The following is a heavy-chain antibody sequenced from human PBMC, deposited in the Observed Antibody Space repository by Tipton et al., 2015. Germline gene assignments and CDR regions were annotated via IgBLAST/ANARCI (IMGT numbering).Heavy chain of an antibody. CDR3: ARNSGWPENAFNI. Sequence: GLVKPSETLSLTCNVSGAYISDYFWSWIRQPAGKGLEWIGRISSGGSTNYNPSLSSRVTMSVDTSKTQFSLKLTSVTAADTAVYYCARNSGWPENAFNIWGQGTMVTVPS. V-gene: IGHV4-4*07. J-gene: IGHJ3*02. D-gene: IGHD6-19*01. CDR2: ISSGGST. CDR1: GAYISDYF.